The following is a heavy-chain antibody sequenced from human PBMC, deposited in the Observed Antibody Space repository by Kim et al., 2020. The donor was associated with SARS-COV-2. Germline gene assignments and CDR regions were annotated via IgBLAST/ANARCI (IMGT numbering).Heavy chain of an antibody. J-gene: IGHJ4*02. CDR3: SRGPRGAAAPIHY. CDR2: IYYTGST. CDR1: GGSTSSYY. Sequence: SETLSLTCTVSGGSTSSYYWSWIRQPPGKGLEWIGYIYYTGSTSYNPSLKSRVTISLDKYKNQFSLKLNTVTAADTAVYYCSRGPRGAAAPIHYWDQGTL. V-gene: IGHV4-59*01. D-gene: IGHD6-13*01.